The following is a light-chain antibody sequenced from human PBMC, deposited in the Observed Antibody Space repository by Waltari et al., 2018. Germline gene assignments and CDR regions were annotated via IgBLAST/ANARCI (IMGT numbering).Light chain of an antibody. Sequence: DIQMTQSPSSLSASVGDRVTITCRASQTISSYLNWYQQNPGKAPKLLISAKSSLQSGVPSRFSGSGSGTDLTLKISRVEAEDVGDYYCMQGLQSPPFGHGTRLEIK. CDR2: AKS. V-gene: IGKV1-39*01. CDR3: MQGLQSPP. CDR1: QTISSY. J-gene: IGKJ5*01.